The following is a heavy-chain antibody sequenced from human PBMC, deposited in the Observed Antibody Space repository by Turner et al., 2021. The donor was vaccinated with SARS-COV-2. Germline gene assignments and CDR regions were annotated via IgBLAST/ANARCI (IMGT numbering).Heavy chain of an antibody. D-gene: IGHD4-17*01. J-gene: IGHJ6*02. CDR2: FEAENGET. V-gene: IGHV1-24*01. CDR1: GYTLTELS. Sequence: QVQLLQSGAAVTTPGASVKVPCKVSGYTLTELSMHWVRQAPGKGLEWMGGFEAENGETNYPEKFQGRVTMTEGTTTDTANMEQKSLRKEGTAVDYCATAKESYGDNRNYYYYYGMDVWGQGTTVTVSS. CDR3: ATAKESYGDNRNYYYYYGMDV.